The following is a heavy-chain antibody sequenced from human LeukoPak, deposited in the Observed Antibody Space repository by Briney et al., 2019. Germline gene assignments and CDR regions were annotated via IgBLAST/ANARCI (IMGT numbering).Heavy chain of an antibody. CDR3: AKDNGDVGYYFDY. J-gene: IGHJ4*02. CDR1: GFTFSSYA. D-gene: IGHD4-17*01. V-gene: IGHV3-23*01. Sequence: GGSLRLSCAASGFTFSSYAMSLVRQAPGKGLEWVSAISGSGGSTYYADSVKGRFTISRDNSKNTLYLQMNSLRAEDTAVYYCAKDNGDVGYYFDYWGQGTLVTVSS. CDR2: ISGSGGST.